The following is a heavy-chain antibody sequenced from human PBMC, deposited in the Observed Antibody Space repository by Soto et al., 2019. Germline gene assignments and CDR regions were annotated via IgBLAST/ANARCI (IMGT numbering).Heavy chain of an antibody. CDR1: GFTFSSYA. V-gene: IGHV3-30*18. D-gene: IGHD2-15*01. CDR3: AKDHCRGGSCYYFDY. CDR2: ISYDGSDK. J-gene: IGHJ4*02. Sequence: HPGGSLRLSCAASGFTFSSYAMHWVRQGPGKGLQWVAVISYDGSDKYYADSVKGRFTISRDNSKNTLSLQMNSLRTEDRAVYYCAKDHCRGGSCYYFDYWGQGTLVTVSS.